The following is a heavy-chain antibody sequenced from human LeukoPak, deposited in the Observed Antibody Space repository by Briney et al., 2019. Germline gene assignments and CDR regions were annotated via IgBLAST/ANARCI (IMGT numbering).Heavy chain of an antibody. D-gene: IGHD2-15*01. CDR2: INSDGTST. CDR3: ARTGSGGDLDM. J-gene: IGHJ3*02. Sequence: PGGSLRLSCAASGFTFSNHWLHWVRQAPGKGLVWVSRINSDGTSTIYADSVKSRFTISRDNAKSTVYLQMNSLRAEDTAVYYCARTGSGGDLDMWGQGTKVTVSS. CDR1: GFTFSNHW. V-gene: IGHV3-74*01.